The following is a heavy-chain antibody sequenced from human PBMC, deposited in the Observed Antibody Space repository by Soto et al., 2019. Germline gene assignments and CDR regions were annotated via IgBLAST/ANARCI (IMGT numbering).Heavy chain of an antibody. CDR2: IIPIFGTA. D-gene: IGHD3-3*02. CDR1: GGTFSSYA. Sequence: SVKVSCKASGGTFSSYAISWVRQAPGQGLEWMGGIIPIFGTANYAQKFQGRVTITADESTSTAYMELSSLRSEDTAVYYCAGDSCPNPGPHLYLEPRGRGTLGT. V-gene: IGHV1-69*13. J-gene: IGHJ2*01. CDR3: AGDSCPNPGPHLYLEP.